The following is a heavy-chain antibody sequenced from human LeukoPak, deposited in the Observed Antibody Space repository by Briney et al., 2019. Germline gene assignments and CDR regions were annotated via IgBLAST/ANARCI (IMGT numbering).Heavy chain of an antibody. Sequence: SETLSLTCAVYGGSFSGYYWSWIRQPPGKGLEWIGEINHSGSTNYNPSLKSRVTISVDTSKNQFSLKLSSVTAADTAVYYRARVARLLLWFGELSYNWFDPWGQGTLVTVSS. CDR2: INHSGST. J-gene: IGHJ5*02. CDR3: ARVARLLLWFGELSYNWFDP. CDR1: GGSFSGYY. V-gene: IGHV4-34*01. D-gene: IGHD3-10*01.